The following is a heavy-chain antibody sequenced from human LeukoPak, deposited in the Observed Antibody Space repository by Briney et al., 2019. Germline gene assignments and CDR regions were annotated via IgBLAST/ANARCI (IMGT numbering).Heavy chain of an antibody. CDR2: IYYSGST. CDR1: GGSISSSGYY. J-gene: IGHJ4*02. CDR3: ARMVRGVIPHDY. Sequence: SGTLSLTCTVSGGSISSSGYYWGWIRQPPGKGLEWIGSIYYSGSTYYNPSLKSRVTISVDTSKNQFSLKLSSVTAADTAVYYCARMVRGVIPHDYWGQGTLVTVSS. D-gene: IGHD3-10*01. V-gene: IGHV4-39*01.